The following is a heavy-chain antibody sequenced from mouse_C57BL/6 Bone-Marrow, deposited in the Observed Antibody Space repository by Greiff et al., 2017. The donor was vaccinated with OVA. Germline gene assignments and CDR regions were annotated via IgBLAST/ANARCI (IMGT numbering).Heavy chain of an antibody. J-gene: IGHJ3*01. V-gene: IGHV1-19*01. CDR3: ARRGYYYGSSWGFAY. Sequence: VQLKESGPVLVKPGASVKMSCKASGYTFTDYYMNWVKQSHGKSLEWIGVINPYNGGTSYNQKFKGKATLTVDKSSSTAYMELNSLTSEDSAVYYCARRGYYYGSSWGFAYWGQGTLVTVSA. D-gene: IGHD1-1*01. CDR2: INPYNGGT. CDR1: GYTFTDYY.